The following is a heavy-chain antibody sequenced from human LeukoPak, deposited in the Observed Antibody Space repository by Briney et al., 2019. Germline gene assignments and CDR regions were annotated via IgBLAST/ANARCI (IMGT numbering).Heavy chain of an antibody. D-gene: IGHD5-12*01. CDR1: GFIFTDHW. CDR3: AYGDSGHLIN. V-gene: IGHV3-21*01. Sequence: GGSLRLSCVASGFIFTDHWMSWVRQAPGKGLEWVSSISSQSTYIFYADSVKGRFTISRDNAKNSLYLQMNSLRAEDTAVYYCAYGDSGHLINWGQGTLVTVSS. CDR2: ISSQSTYI. J-gene: IGHJ4*02.